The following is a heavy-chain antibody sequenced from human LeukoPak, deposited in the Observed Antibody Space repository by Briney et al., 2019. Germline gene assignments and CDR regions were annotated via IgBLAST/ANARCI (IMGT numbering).Heavy chain of an antibody. V-gene: IGHV3-30*02. D-gene: IGHD2-2*01. CDR2: IRCDGSNK. CDR1: GFTFSSYG. CDR3: ASGQGTSSWGHPTPDAFDI. J-gene: IGHJ3*02. Sequence: GGSLRLSCAASGFTFSSYGMHWVRQAPGKGLEWVAFIRCDGSNKYYADSVKGRFTISRDNSKNTLYLQMNSLRAEDTAVYYCASGQGTSSWGHPTPDAFDIWGQGTMVTVSS.